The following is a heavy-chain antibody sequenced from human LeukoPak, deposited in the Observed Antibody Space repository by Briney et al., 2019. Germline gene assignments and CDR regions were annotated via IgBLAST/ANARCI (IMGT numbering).Heavy chain of an antibody. Sequence: GGSLRLSCAASGFTFSSYEMNWVRQAPGRGLEWVSYISSSGSTIYYADSVKGRFTISRDNAKNSLYLQMNSLRAEDTAVYYCARLGRGGDCYSDYWGQGTLVTVSS. J-gene: IGHJ4*02. V-gene: IGHV3-48*03. CDR2: ISSSGSTI. CDR1: GFTFSSYE. D-gene: IGHD2-21*02. CDR3: ARLGRGGDCYSDY.